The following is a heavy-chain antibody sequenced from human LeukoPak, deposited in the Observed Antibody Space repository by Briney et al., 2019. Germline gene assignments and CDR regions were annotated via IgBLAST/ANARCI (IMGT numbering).Heavy chain of an antibody. CDR3: ARHLRAVAGTGYFDY. J-gene: IGHJ4*02. Sequence: SETLSLTCTVSGGSISSSSYYWGWIRQPPGKGLEWIGSIYYSGSTYYNPSLKSRVTISVDTSKNQFSLKLSSVTAADTAVYYCARHLRAVAGTGYFDYWGQGTLVTVSS. V-gene: IGHV4-39*01. D-gene: IGHD6-19*01. CDR2: IYYSGST. CDR1: GGSISSSSYY.